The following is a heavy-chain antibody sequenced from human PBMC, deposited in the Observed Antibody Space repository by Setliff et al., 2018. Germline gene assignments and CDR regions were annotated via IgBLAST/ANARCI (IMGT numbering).Heavy chain of an antibody. CDR1: VYSISRDCH. V-gene: IGHV4-38-2*01. CDR3: ASSRGQLRYSYGPNWFDP. Sequence: SETLSLTCAVSVYSISRDCHWGWIRQPPGKGLEWIGSIYYSGNTYYNASLKGRVTISVDTSKNQFSLKLSSVTAADTAVYYCASSRGQLRYSYGPNWFDPWGQGTLVTVSS. J-gene: IGHJ5*02. D-gene: IGHD5-18*01. CDR2: IYYSGNT.